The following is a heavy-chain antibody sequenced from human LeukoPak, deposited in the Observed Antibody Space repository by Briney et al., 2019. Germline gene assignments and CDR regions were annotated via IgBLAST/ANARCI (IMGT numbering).Heavy chain of an antibody. Sequence: ASVKVSCKASGYTFTSYGISWVRQAPGQGLEWMGWISAYNGNTNYAQKLQGRVTMTTDTSTSTAYMEPRSLRSDDTAVYYCARASTYYYDSSGYSDYWGQGTLVTVSS. V-gene: IGHV1-18*01. J-gene: IGHJ4*02. CDR3: ARASTYYYDSSGYSDY. CDR1: GYTFTSYG. CDR2: ISAYNGNT. D-gene: IGHD3-22*01.